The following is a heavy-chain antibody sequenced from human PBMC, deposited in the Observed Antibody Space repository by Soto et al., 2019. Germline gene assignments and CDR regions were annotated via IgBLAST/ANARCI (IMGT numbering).Heavy chain of an antibody. J-gene: IGHJ5*02. V-gene: IGHV1-18*01. CDR3: ARGESYYDILTGYYKENWFDP. Sequence: ASVKVSCKASGYTFTSYGISWVRQAPGQGLEWMGWISAYNGNTNYAQKLQGRVTMTTDTSTSTAYMELRSLRSDDTAVYYCARGESYYDILTGYYKENWFDPWGQGTLVTSPQ. D-gene: IGHD3-9*01. CDR1: GYTFTSYG. CDR2: ISAYNGNT.